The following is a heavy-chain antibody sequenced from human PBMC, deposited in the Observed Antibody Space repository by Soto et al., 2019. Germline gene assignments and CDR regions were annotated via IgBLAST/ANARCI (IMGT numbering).Heavy chain of an antibody. V-gene: IGHV4-39*01. Sequence: QLQLQESGPGLVKPSETLSLTCTVSGGSSTSSHYWGWIRQPPGKGLEWIGSRYNSGSTYYNPSLKGRVTISVDTSKTQISLKLRSVTASDTAVYHCASGVVPGDNEDFYNAMDVWGQGTTVTVSS. CDR3: ASGVVPGDNEDFYNAMDV. D-gene: IGHD2-2*01. CDR2: RYNSGST. J-gene: IGHJ6*02. CDR1: GGSSTSSHY.